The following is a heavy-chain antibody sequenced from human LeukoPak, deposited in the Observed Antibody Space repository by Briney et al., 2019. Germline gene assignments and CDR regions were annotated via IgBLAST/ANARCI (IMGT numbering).Heavy chain of an antibody. D-gene: IGHD2-2*02. CDR1: GFTFSSYA. V-gene: IGHV3-23*01. CDR2: ISGSGGST. Sequence: GGSLRLSCAASGFTFSSYAMSWVRQAPGKGLEWVSAISGSGGSTHYADSVKGRFTISRDNSKNTLYLQMNSLRAEDTAVYYCAKDLVGYCSSTSCYMFDYWGQGTLVTVSS. J-gene: IGHJ4*02. CDR3: AKDLVGYCSSTSCYMFDY.